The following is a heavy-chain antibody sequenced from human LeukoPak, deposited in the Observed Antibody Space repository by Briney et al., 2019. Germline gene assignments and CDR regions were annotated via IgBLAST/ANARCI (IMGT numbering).Heavy chain of an antibody. CDR3: ARVAVITGGFDP. V-gene: IGHV1-18*01. Sequence: ASVKVSCKASGYTFTTYGISWVRQAPGQGLEWMGWISAYNGNTNYAQKFQGRVTMTPDTSTSTAYMELRSLRSDDTAVYYCARVAVITGGFDPWGQGTLVTVSP. CDR1: GYTFTTYG. D-gene: IGHD3-22*01. J-gene: IGHJ5*02. CDR2: ISAYNGNT.